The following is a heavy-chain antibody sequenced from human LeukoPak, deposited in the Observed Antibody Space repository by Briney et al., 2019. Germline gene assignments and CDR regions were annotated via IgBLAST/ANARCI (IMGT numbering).Heavy chain of an antibody. J-gene: IGHJ3*01. CDR2: IYYSGST. D-gene: IGHD5-12*01. V-gene: IGHV4-30-4*01. CDR3: ARARLQSGLHDAFDV. CDR1: GGSVSSGSYY. Sequence: SETLSLTCTVSGGSVSSGSYYWSWIRQPPGKGLEWIGYIYYSGSTYYNPSLKSRVTISVDTSKNQFSLKLSSVTAADTAVYYCARARLQSGLHDAFDVWGQGTMVTVSS.